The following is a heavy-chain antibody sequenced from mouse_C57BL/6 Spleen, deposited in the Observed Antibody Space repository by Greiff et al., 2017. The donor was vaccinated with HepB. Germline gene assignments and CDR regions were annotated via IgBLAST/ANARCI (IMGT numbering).Heavy chain of an antibody. J-gene: IGHJ2*01. CDR3: VIDSSGYGYFDY. V-gene: IGHV10-3*01. CDR1: GFTFNTYA. Sequence: EVQVVESGGGLVQPKGSLKLPCAASGFTFNTYAMHWVRQAPGKGLEWVARIRSKSSNYATYYADSVKDRFTISSDDSQSMLYLQMNNLKTEDTAMYYWVIDSSGYGYFDYWGQGTTLTVSS. D-gene: IGHD3-2*02. CDR2: IRSKSSNYAT.